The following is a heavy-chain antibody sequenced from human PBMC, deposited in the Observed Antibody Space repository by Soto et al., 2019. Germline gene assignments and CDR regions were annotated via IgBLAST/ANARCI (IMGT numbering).Heavy chain of an antibody. CDR1: GGCMRSGGYY. CDR3: ARVALLRFLEWPYYYYYMDV. Sequence: SERTALTCTVSGGCMRSGGYYWSWIRQHPGKGLEWIGYIYYSGSTYYNPSLKSRVTISVDTSKNQFSLKLSSVTAADTAVYYCARVALLRFLEWPYYYYYMDVWGKGTTVTVSS. V-gene: IGHV4-31*03. D-gene: IGHD3-3*01. J-gene: IGHJ6*03. CDR2: IYYSGST.